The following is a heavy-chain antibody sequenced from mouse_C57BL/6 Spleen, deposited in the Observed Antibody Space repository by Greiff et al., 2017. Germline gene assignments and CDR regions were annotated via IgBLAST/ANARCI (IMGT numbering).Heavy chain of an antibody. J-gene: IGHJ2*01. Sequence: LQESGAELVRPGASVRMSCKASGYTFTSYNMHWVKQTPRQGLEWIGAIYPGNGDTSYNQKFKGKATLTVDKSSSTAYMQLSSLTSEDSAVYFCARPYYYGSSYGYYFDYWGQGTTLTVSS. V-gene: IGHV1-12*01. CDR3: ARPYYYGSSYGYYFDY. CDR2: IYPGNGDT. CDR1: GYTFTSYN. D-gene: IGHD1-1*01.